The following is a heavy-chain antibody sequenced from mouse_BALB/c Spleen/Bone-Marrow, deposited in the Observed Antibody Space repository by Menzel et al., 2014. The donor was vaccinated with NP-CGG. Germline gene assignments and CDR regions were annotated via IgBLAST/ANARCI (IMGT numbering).Heavy chain of an antibody. CDR2: ISSGSSTI. V-gene: IGHV5-17*02. CDR1: GFTFSSFG. D-gene: IGHD1-1*01. CDR3: VRSGSSYGYFDY. Sequence: EVKLVESGGGLVQPGGSRKLSCAASGFTFSSFGMHWVRQAPEKGLEWVAYISSGSSTIYYGDTVMGRFTISRDNPKNTLFLQMTSLRSEDTATYYCVRSGSSYGYFDYWGQGTTLTVSS. J-gene: IGHJ2*01.